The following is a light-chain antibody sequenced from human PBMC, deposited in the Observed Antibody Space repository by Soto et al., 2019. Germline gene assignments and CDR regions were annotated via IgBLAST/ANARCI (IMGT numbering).Light chain of an antibody. Sequence: DIQMTQSPSSLSASVGDRVTITCRASQSISSYLNWYQQKPGKAPKLLIYAASSLQSGVPSRFSGSGSGTDFTLTISSLQPEDFATYYCQQSYTHPLTFGGGTKV. J-gene: IGKJ4*01. CDR1: QSISSY. CDR2: AAS. CDR3: QQSYTHPLT. V-gene: IGKV1-39*01.